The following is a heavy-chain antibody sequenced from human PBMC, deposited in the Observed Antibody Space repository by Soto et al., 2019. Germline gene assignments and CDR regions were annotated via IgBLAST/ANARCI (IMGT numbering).Heavy chain of an antibody. CDR2: IIPIFGTA. CDR3: ARVVEQQLSSYYFDY. Sequence: AASVKVSFKASGGTFSSYAISWVRQAPGQGLEWMGGIIPIFGTANYAQKFQGRVTITADESTSTAYMELSSLRSEDTAVYYCARVVEQQLSSYYFDYWGQGTLVTVSS. CDR1: GGTFSSYA. J-gene: IGHJ4*02. D-gene: IGHD6-13*01. V-gene: IGHV1-69*13.